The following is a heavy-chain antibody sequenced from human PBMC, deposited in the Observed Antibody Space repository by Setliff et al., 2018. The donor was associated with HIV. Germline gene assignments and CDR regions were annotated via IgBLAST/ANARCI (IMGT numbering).Heavy chain of an antibody. CDR2: IYYSGST. CDR3: ARGGRGWERVPDYYYYMDV. V-gene: IGHV4-31*03. Sequence: SETLSLTCTVSGDSINSGDSYWTWIRHHPGKGLEWIGYIYYSGSTNYNPSLKSRVTMSVDTSKKQFSLKVKSMTAADTAMYYCARGGRGWERVPDYYYYMDVWGKGTTVTVSS. CDR1: GDSINSGDSY. J-gene: IGHJ6*03. D-gene: IGHD1-26*01.